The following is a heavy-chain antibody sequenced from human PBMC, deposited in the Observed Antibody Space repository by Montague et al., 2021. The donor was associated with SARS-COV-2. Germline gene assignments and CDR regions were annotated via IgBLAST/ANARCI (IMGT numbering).Heavy chain of an antibody. Sequence: SLRLSCAVSGLTFKSYSMTWVRQAPGKGLEWISRTSGGGGDTNYAESVKGRFTISRDNSKNTLFLQMNSLRVEDTAIYYCVKDRPDGLVLAFLFVWSALWGQGTLVTVSS. D-gene: IGHD2-21*01. V-gene: IGHV3-23*01. CDR1: GLTFKSYS. CDR2: TSGGGGDT. CDR3: VKDRPDGLVLAFLFVWSAL. J-gene: IGHJ4*02.